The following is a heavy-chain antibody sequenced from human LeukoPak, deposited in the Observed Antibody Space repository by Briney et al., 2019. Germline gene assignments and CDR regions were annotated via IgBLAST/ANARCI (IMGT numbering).Heavy chain of an antibody. CDR3: ARRDGYNTFYFEY. Sequence: GGSLRLSCAASGFTFSSYEMNWVRQAPGKGLEWVSYISSSGSTIYYADSVKGRFTISRDNAKNSLHLQMNSLRAEDTAVYYCARRDGYNTFYFEYWGQGTLVTVSS. CDR2: ISSSGSTI. V-gene: IGHV3-48*03. D-gene: IGHD5-24*01. CDR1: GFTFSSYE. J-gene: IGHJ4*02.